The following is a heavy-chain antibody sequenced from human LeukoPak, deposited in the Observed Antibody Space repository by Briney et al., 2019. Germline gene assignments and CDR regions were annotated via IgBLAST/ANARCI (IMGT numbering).Heavy chain of an antibody. V-gene: IGHV3-20*04. CDR1: GFAFDEHG. CDR2: INWGGGST. D-gene: IGHD2-2*01. Sequence: PGGSLRLSCTASGFAFDEHGMSWVRQVPGKGLEWVSGINWGGGSTGYADPLRGRFTISRDNAKNSLYLQMDSLRAEDTALYCCARAPITSPFYFDYWGQGTLVTVSS. J-gene: IGHJ4*02. CDR3: ARAPITSPFYFDY.